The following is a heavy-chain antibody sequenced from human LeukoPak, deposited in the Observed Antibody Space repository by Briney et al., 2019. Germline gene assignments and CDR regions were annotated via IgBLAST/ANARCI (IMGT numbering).Heavy chain of an antibody. CDR3: ARGYCSGGSCYSRYYYYMDV. D-gene: IGHD2-15*01. CDR1: GDSVSSNSAA. Sequence: SQTLSLTCAISGDSVSSNSAAWNWIRQSPSRGLEWLGRTYYRSKWYNDYAVSVKSRITINPDTSKNQFSLQLNSVTPEDTAVYYCARGYCSGGSCYSRYYYYMDVWGKGTTVTVSS. V-gene: IGHV6-1*01. J-gene: IGHJ6*03. CDR2: TYYRSKWYN.